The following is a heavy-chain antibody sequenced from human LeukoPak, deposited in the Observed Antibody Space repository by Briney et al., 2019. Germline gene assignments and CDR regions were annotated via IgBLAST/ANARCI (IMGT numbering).Heavy chain of an antibody. Sequence: GGSLRLSCAASGFTFDDYAMHWVRHAPGKGLEWVSLISGDGGSTYYADSVKGRFTISRDNSKNSLYLQMNSLRTEDTALYYCAKETSSGYYFVYWGQGTLVTVSS. V-gene: IGHV3-43*02. D-gene: IGHD3-3*01. CDR2: ISGDGGST. CDR1: GFTFDDYA. J-gene: IGHJ4*02. CDR3: AKETSSGYYFVY.